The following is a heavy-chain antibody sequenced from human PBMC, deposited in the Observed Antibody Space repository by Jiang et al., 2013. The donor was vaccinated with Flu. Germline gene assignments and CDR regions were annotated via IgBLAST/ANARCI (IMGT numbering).Heavy chain of an antibody. D-gene: IGHD3-10*01. CDR1: GGTFSSYA. CDR3: ARAAELRGPVGY. V-gene: IGHV1-69*10. CDR2: IIPILGIA. Sequence: CKASGGTFSSYAISWVRQAPGQGLEWMGGIIPILGIANYAQKFQGRVTITADKSTSTAYMELSSLRSEDTAVYYCARAAELRGPVGYWGQGTLVTVSS. J-gene: IGHJ4*02.